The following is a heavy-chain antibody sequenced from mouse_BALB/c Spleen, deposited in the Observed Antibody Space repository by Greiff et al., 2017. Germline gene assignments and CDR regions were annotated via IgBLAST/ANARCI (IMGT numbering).Heavy chain of an antibody. Sequence: EVQGVESGGGLVQPKGSLKLSCAASGFTFNTYAMNWVRQAPGKGLEWVARIRSKSNNYATYYADSVKDRFTISRDDSQSMLYLQMNNLKTEDTAMYYCVREFITTVVATGRMDYWGQGTSVTVSS. CDR2: IRSKSNNYAT. D-gene: IGHD1-1*01. CDR3: VREFITTVVATGRMDY. V-gene: IGHV10-1*02. J-gene: IGHJ4*01. CDR1: GFTFNTYA.